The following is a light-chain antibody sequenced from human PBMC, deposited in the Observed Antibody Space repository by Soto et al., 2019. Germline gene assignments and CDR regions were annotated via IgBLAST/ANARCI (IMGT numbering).Light chain of an antibody. CDR2: DVS. V-gene: IGLV2-8*01. J-gene: IGLJ1*01. Sequence: QSLLTQPPSASGCPGQSVAISCTGTSSDVGGYSYVSWYQQHPGKAPKLMIYDVSKRPSGVPDRFSGSKSGNTASLTVSGLQAEDEADYYCSSYAGTHIVFGTGTKVTVL. CDR1: SSDVGGYSY. CDR3: SSYAGTHIV.